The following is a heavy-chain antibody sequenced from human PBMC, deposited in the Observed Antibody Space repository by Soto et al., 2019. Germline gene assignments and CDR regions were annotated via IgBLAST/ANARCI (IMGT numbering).Heavy chain of an antibody. CDR1: GFTFSSYA. D-gene: IGHD2-21*01. Sequence: QVQLVESGGGVVQPGRSLRLSCAASGFTFSSYAMHWVRQAPGKGLEWVAVILYDGSNKYYADSVKGRFTISRDNSKNTLYLQTNSLRAEDTAVYYCAREGSFPVWAFDIWGQGTMVTVSS. CDR3: AREGSFPVWAFDI. V-gene: IGHV3-30-3*01. J-gene: IGHJ3*02. CDR2: ILYDGSNK.